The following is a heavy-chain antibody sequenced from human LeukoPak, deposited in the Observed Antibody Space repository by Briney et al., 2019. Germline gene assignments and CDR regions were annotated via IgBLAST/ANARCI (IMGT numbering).Heavy chain of an antibody. V-gene: IGHV1-69*05. J-gene: IGHJ4*02. CDR1: GGTFSSYA. Sequence: GASVKVSCKASGGTFSSYAISWVRQAPGQGLEWMGGIIPIFGTANYAQKFQGRVTMTTDTSKSTAYMELRSLRSDDTAVYYCARDRGELHLDYWGQGTLVTVSS. D-gene: IGHD1-26*01. CDR2: IIPIFGTA. CDR3: ARDRGELHLDY.